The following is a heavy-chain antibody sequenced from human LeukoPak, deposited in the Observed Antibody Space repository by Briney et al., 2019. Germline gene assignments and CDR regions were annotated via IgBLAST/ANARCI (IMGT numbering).Heavy chain of an antibody. V-gene: IGHV3-33*01. J-gene: IGHJ4*02. CDR1: GFIFSNDA. D-gene: IGHD1-1*01. CDR3: VRDPSGSGFAFDS. CDR2: IWFDGSNK. Sequence: GRSLRLSCAASGFIFSNDAMHWVRQAPSKGLEWVAFIWFDGSNKHYADSVKGRFTISRDNSEDTLYLQMNSLRAEDTAVYYCVRDPSGSGFAFDSWGQGALVTVSS.